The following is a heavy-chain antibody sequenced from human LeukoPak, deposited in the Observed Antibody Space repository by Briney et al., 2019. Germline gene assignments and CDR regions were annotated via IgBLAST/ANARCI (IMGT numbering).Heavy chain of an antibody. CDR2: ISSSSSYI. V-gene: IGHV3-21*01. J-gene: IGHJ5*02. CDR1: GVTFSSYS. CDR3: AREGIAAGLGGGWFDP. Sequence: GGSLRLSCAASGVTFSSYSMNWVRQAPGKGLEWVSSISSSSSYIYYADSVKGRFTISRDNAKNSLYLQMNSLRAEDTAVYYCAREGIAAGLGGGWFDPWGQGTLVTVSS. D-gene: IGHD6-6*01.